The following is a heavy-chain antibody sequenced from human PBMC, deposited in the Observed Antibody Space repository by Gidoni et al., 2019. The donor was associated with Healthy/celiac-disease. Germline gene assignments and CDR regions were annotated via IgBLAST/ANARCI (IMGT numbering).Heavy chain of an antibody. D-gene: IGHD3-9*01. Sequence: QLQLQESGPGLVMPSETLSLTCTVYRGPISSSSYYWGWIRQPPGKGLGWIGSIYSSRSTYYNPSLNRRVTISVDTSKNQFSLKLSSVTAADTAVYYCARPFYDILTGYYWFDPWGQGTLVTVSS. V-gene: IGHV4-39*01. J-gene: IGHJ5*02. CDR2: IYSSRST. CDR3: ARPFYDILTGYYWFDP. CDR1: RGPISSSSYY.